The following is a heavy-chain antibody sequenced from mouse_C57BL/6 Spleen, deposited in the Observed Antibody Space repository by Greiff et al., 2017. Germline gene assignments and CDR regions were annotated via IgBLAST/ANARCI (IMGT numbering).Heavy chain of an antibody. J-gene: IGHJ2*01. Sequence: EVQGVESGGGLVKPGGSLNLSCAASGFTFSDYGMHWVRQAPEKGLEWVAYISSGGSTIYYADTVKGRFTISRDNAKNTLFLQMTSLRSEDTAMYYCARQGTDGNYFYYVDYWGQGTTLTVSS. V-gene: IGHV5-17*01. CDR2: ISSGGSTI. D-gene: IGHD2-1*01. CDR3: ARQGTDGNYFYYVDY. CDR1: GFTFSDYG.